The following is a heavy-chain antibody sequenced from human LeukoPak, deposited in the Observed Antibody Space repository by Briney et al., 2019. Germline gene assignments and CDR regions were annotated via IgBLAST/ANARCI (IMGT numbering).Heavy chain of an antibody. CDR1: GLTFSSSW. Sequence: GGSLRLSCAASGLTFSSSWLHWVRQAPGKGLVWVSRINSDGSSTSYADSVKGRFTISRDNAKNTLYLQMNSLRAEDAAVYYCARVAYGSSWYVDYWGQRTLVTVSS. J-gene: IGHJ4*02. D-gene: IGHD6-13*01. V-gene: IGHV3-74*01. CDR3: ARVAYGSSWYVDY. CDR2: INSDGSST.